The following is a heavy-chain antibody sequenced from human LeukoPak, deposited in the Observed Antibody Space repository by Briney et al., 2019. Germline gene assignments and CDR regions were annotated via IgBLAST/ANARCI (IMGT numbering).Heavy chain of an antibody. CDR1: GFTVSSNY. J-gene: IGHJ4*02. D-gene: IGHD3-22*01. V-gene: IGHV3-53*01. Sequence: PGGSLRLSCAASGFTVSSNYMSWVRQAPGKGLEWVSVIYSGGSTYYADSVKGRFTISRDNSKNTLYHQMNSLRAEDTAVYYCARATYYYDSSGYREGYYFDYWGQGTLVTVSS. CDR2: IYSGGST. CDR3: ARATYYYDSSGYREGYYFDY.